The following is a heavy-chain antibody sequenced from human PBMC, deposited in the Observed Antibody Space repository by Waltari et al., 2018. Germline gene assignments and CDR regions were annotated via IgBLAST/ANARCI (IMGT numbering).Heavy chain of an antibody. CDR1: GGSISSSSYY. CDR2: IYYSGRP. V-gene: IGHV4-39*01. D-gene: IGHD3-10*01. CDR3: ARRPRTNRFGELFNWFDP. Sequence: QLQLQESGPGLVEPSETLSLTCTVSGGSISSSSYYWGWIRQPPGKGLEWIGSIYYSGRPHYNPSLKIGVTIAVDTSKNQFSLKLSSVTAADTAVYYCARRPRTNRFGELFNWFDPWGQGTLVTVSS. J-gene: IGHJ5*02.